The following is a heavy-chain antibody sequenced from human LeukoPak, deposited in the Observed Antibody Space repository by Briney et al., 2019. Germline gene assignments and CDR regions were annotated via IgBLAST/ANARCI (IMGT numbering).Heavy chain of an antibody. CDR3: ARDGASLNRFDP. CDR2: ISYDGSNG. J-gene: IGHJ5*02. V-gene: IGHV3-30-3*01. Sequence: GRSLRLSCAASGFTFSSYTMHWVSQAPGKGLGWVAVISYDGSNGYYADSVKGRFSISRDNSKNTLYLQMNSLRAEDTAVYYCARDGASLNRFDPWGQGTLVTVSS. D-gene: IGHD1-26*01. CDR1: GFTFSSYT.